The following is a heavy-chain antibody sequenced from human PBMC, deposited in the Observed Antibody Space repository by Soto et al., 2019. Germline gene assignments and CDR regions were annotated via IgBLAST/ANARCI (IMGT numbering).Heavy chain of an antibody. CDR1: GYTFTDYY. CDR2: MNPKSGGA. V-gene: IGHV1-2*02. Sequence: ASVKVSCKTSGYTFTDYYTHWVRQAPGQGLEWMGWMNPKSGGAYFAQKFQGRVTLTRDTSIGTAYIEVNSLTSDDTAVYFCTSQTLEKTDGLYDAFDIWGQGTTVTVSS. CDR3: TSQTLEKTDGLYDAFDI. J-gene: IGHJ3*02.